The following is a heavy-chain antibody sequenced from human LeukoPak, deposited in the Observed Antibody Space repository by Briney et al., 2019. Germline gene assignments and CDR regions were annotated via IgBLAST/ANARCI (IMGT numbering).Heavy chain of an antibody. J-gene: IGHJ4*02. D-gene: IGHD6-6*01. CDR1: GFTFSTYS. CDR3: AKDRASAARSMTD. Sequence: GGSLRLSCAASGFTFSTYSMNWVRQAPGKGLEWVSAISGSGGSTYYADSVKGRFTISRDNSKNTLYLQMNSLRAEDTAVYYCAKDRASAARSMTDWGQGTLVTVSS. V-gene: IGHV3-23*01. CDR2: ISGSGGST.